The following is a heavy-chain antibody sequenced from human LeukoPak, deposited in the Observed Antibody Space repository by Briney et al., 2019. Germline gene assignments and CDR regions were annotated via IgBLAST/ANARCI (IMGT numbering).Heavy chain of an antibody. V-gene: IGHV3-23*01. CDR2: ISGSGGST. D-gene: IGHD6-19*01. CDR3: AKELRSHTGWPFDY. Sequence: PGGSLRLSCAASGFTFSTYAMSWVRQAPGKGLEWVSAISGSGGSTDYADSVNGRFTISRDNSQNTLYLEMNSLTAEDTAVYYCAKELRSHTGWPFDYWGQGALVTVSS. CDR1: GFTFSTYA. J-gene: IGHJ4*02.